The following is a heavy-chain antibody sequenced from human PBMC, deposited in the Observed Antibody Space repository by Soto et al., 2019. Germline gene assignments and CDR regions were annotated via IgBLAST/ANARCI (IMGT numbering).Heavy chain of an antibody. Sequence: GGSLRLSCTASGFTFGDYARSWFRQAPGKGLEWVGFIRSKTFGGTTEYAASVKGRFTISRDDSKSIAYLQMNSLKTEDTAVYHCTRAGRSDDVLVPATNWFDPWGQGTLVTVSS. CDR2: IRSKTFGGTT. D-gene: IGHD2-2*01. V-gene: IGHV3-49*03. CDR1: GFTFGDYA. J-gene: IGHJ5*02. CDR3: TRAGRSDDVLVPATNWFDP.